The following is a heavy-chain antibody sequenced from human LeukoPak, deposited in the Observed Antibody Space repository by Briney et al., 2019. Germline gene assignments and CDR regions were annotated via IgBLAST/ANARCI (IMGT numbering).Heavy chain of an antibody. CDR2: IKFDGVTS. V-gene: IGHV3-43*01. CDR1: GFTFDDHT. J-gene: IGHJ4*02. CDR3: AKDVDYCTSTTCFFDY. Sequence: GGSLRLSCAASGFTFDDHTMHWVRQVPAKGLEWVSLIKFDGVTSDYADSVRGRFTVSRDNSNNSLYLQMNSLTPEDTAFYYCAKDVDYCTSTTCFFDYWGQGTLVTVSS. D-gene: IGHD2/OR15-2a*01.